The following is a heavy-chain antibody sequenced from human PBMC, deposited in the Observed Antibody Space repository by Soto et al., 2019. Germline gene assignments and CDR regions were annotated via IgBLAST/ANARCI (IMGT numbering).Heavy chain of an antibody. CDR3: ARVEIYCSSTSCMVWFDP. D-gene: IGHD2-2*01. V-gene: IGHV1-18*01. Sequence: ASVKVSCKASGYTFTSYGISWVRQAPGQGLEWMGWISAYNGNTNYAQKPQGRVTMTTDTSTSTAYMELRSLRSDDTAVYYCARVEIYCSSTSCMVWFDPWGQGTLVTVSS. CDR2: ISAYNGNT. J-gene: IGHJ5*02. CDR1: GYTFTSYG.